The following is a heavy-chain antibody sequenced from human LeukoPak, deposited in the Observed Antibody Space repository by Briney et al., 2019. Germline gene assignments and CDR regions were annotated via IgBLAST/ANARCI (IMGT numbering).Heavy chain of an antibody. CDR1: GFTFSSYS. Sequence: PGGSLRLSCAASGFTFSSYSMNWVRQAPGKGLERLSYISGSGDIISYADSVKGRFTISRDNAKNSLYLQMDSLRAEDTAVYYCASDKDWCFDYRGQGNLVTVSS. J-gene: IGHJ4*02. D-gene: IGHD3/OR15-3a*01. CDR2: ISGSGDII. CDR3: ASDKDWCFDY. V-gene: IGHV3-48*01.